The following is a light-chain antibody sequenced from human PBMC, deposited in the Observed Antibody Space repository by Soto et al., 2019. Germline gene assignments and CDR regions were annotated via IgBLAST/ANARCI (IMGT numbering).Light chain of an antibody. CDR1: QGIGDT. CDR3: QQYGGSPQT. J-gene: IGKJ1*01. V-gene: IGKV3-20*01. CDR2: DAS. Sequence: EVVMTQSPATLSVSPGEGVTLSCRANQGIGDTLAWYQHKPGQAPRLLIYDASSRATDIPDRFGGSGSGTDFTLTISRLEPEDFAMYYCQQYGGSPQTFGRGTKVDIK.